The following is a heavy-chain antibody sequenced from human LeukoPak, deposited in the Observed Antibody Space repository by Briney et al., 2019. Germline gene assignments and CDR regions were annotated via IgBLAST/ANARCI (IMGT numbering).Heavy chain of an antibody. CDR3: ATGGIAAAGTSWYYGMDV. CDR2: ISAYNGNT. D-gene: IGHD6-13*01. J-gene: IGHJ6*02. Sequence: GASVKVSCKASGYTFTSYAMHWVRQAPGQRLEWMGWISAYNGNTNYAQKLQGRVTMTTDTSTSTAYMELRSLRSEDTAVYYCATGGIAAAGTSWYYGMDVWGQGTTVTVSS. CDR1: GYTFTSYA. V-gene: IGHV1-18*01.